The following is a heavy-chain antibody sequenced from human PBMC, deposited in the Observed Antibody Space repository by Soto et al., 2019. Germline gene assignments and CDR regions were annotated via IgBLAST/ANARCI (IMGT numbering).Heavy chain of an antibody. V-gene: IGHV4-59*01. CDR2: IYYSGST. D-gene: IGHD4-17*01. Sequence: SETLSLTCTVSGGSISSYYWSWIRQPPGKGLEWIGYIYYSGSTNYNPSLKSRVTISVDTSKNQFSLKLSSVTAADTAVYYCARRDYGDYYFDYWGQGTLVTVSS. J-gene: IGHJ4*02. CDR1: GGSISSYY. CDR3: ARRDYGDYYFDY.